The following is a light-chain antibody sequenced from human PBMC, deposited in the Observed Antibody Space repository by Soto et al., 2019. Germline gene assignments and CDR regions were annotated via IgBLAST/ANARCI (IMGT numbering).Light chain of an antibody. CDR2: YNS. J-gene: IGLJ2*01. CDR3: QVWDSSSDLVV. Sequence: SYELTQPPSVSVAPGKAARITCGGNNVGSKSVHWYQQKPGQAPVLVIYYNSDRPSGIPERFSGSNSGNVATLTISRVEAGDEADYYCQVWDSSSDLVVFGGGTKLTVL. CDR1: NVGSKS. V-gene: IGLV3-21*04.